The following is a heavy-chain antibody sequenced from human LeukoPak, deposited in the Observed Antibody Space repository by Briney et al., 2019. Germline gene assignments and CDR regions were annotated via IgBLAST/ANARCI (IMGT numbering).Heavy chain of an antibody. CDR1: ELGFSSYS. D-gene: IGHD1-26*01. CDR2: ISSTNRYV. J-gene: IGHJ4*02. V-gene: IGHV3-21*01. CDR3: ASGTYCDY. Sequence: PGGSLRLSCATSELGFSSYSMNWVRQAPGKGLEWVSSISSTNRYVWYADSVRGRFTISGDNAKNSLSLQMNSLRAEDTAVYYCASGTYCDYWGQGTLVTVSS.